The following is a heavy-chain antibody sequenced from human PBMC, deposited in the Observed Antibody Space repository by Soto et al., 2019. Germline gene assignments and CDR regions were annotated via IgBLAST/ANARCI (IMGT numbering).Heavy chain of an antibody. V-gene: IGHV3-66*01. CDR1: GFTVSNIH. Sequence: EVQLVESGGGLVQPGGSLRLSCAASGFTVSNIHMSWVRQAPGKGLEWLSVIYSVGSTYYADSVKGRFTISRDNSKNTVYFQMNSLRGEDTAVYYCARFVATANWFDPWGQGTLVTVSS. CDR3: ARFVATANWFDP. D-gene: IGHD5-12*01. J-gene: IGHJ5*02. CDR2: IYSVGST.